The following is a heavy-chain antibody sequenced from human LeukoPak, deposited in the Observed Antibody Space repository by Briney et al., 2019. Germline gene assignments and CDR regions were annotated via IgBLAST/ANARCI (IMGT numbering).Heavy chain of an antibody. CDR1: GFTFSSYS. V-gene: IGHV3-21*01. J-gene: IGHJ4*02. D-gene: IGHD1-26*01. CDR2: ISSSTSYI. Sequence: GGSLRLSCAASGFTFSSYSMNWVRQAPGKGLEWVSSISSSTSYIYYADSVKGRFTISRDNAKNSLYLQMNSLRAEDTAVYYCARDVAGSGSYYRDFDYWGQGTLVTVSS. CDR3: ARDVAGSGSYYRDFDY.